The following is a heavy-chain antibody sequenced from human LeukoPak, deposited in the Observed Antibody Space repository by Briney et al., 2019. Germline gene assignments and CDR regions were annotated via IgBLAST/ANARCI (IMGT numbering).Heavy chain of an antibody. J-gene: IGHJ4*02. CDR1: GFTFSSYA. CDR2: ISYDGSNK. V-gene: IGHV3-30-3*01. D-gene: IGHD5-24*01. CDR3: GSVEMATTIDSPFDY. Sequence: QSGGSLRLSCAASGFTFSSYAMHWVRQAPGKGLEWVAVISYDGSNKYYADSVKGRFTISRDNSKNTLFLQMNSLRAEDTAVYYCGSVEMATTIDSPFDYWGQGTLVTVSS.